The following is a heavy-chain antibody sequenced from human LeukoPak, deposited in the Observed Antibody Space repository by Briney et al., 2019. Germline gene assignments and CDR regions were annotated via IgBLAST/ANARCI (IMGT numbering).Heavy chain of an antibody. D-gene: IGHD3-22*01. V-gene: IGHV4-59*01. CDR1: GGSISNYY. J-gene: IGHJ1*01. Sequence: SETLSLTCTVSGGSISNYYWNWIRQPPGKGLEWIGYIYYTGSTNYNPSLKSRVTMSVDTSKNQFSLNLRSVTPDDTAVYYCARGSYDSSDFEYFHHWGQGTLVTVSS. CDR2: IYYTGST. CDR3: ARGSYDSSDFEYFHH.